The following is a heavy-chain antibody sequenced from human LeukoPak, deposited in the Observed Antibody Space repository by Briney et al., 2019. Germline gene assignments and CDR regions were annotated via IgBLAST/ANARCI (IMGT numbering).Heavy chain of an antibody. CDR1: RFTFSSYA. Sequence: GGSLRLSCAASRFTFSSYAMSWVRQATGKGLEWVSAISGSGGSTYYADSVKGRFTISRYNSKNTLYLQMNGLRAEDTAVYYCAKADYYGSGSYYSFYMDVWGKGTTVTVSS. CDR2: ISGSGGST. J-gene: IGHJ6*03. V-gene: IGHV3-23*01. D-gene: IGHD3-10*01. CDR3: AKADYYGSGSYYSFYMDV.